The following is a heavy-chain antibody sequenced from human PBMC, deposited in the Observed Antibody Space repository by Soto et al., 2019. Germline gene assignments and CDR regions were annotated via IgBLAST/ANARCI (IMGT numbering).Heavy chain of an antibody. D-gene: IGHD3-22*01. V-gene: IGHV5-10-1*01. CDR2: TDPSDSQT. CDR1: GYSFAGYW. CDR3: ERQIYDYDTGPNFQYYFDS. J-gene: IGHJ4*02. Sequence: GESLKISCKGSGYSFAGYWITWVRQKPGKGLEWMGRTDPSDSQTYYSPSFRGHVTISVTKSITTVFLQWSSLRASDTAMYYCERQIYDYDTGPNFQYYFDSWGQGTPVTVSS.